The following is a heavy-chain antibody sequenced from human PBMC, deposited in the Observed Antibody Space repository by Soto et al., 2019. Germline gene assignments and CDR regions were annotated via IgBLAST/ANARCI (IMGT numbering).Heavy chain of an antibody. J-gene: IGHJ5*02. Sequence: SLRSEGSACTSRAYGMHWGRQAPGKGLEGVAVISYYGTNEYYEDSVKGRFTISRDNSKNTLYLQMNSLRIEDTAVSFCAKEDHRGRYSLVPWGQG. V-gene: IGHV3-30*18. CDR1: ACTSRAYG. D-gene: IGHD2-15*01. CDR2: ISYYGTNE. CDR3: AKEDHRGRYSLVP.